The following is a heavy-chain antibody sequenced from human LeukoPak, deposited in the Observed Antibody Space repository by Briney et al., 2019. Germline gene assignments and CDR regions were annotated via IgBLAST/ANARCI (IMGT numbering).Heavy chain of an antibody. Sequence: SETLSLTCAVYGGSFSGYYWSWIRQPPGKGLEWIGEINHSGSTNYNPSLKSRVTISVDTSKNQFSLKLSSVTAADTAVYYCARGRYGSGSYYNRWGSGDPSLDYWGQGTLVTVSS. V-gene: IGHV4-34*01. D-gene: IGHD3-10*01. CDR1: GGSFSGYY. J-gene: IGHJ4*02. CDR2: INHSGST. CDR3: ARGRYGSGSYYNRWGSGDPSLDY.